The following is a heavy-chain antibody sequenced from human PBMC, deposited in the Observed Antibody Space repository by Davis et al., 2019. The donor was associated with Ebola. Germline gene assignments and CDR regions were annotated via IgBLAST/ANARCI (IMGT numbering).Heavy chain of an antibody. V-gene: IGHV3-48*02. J-gene: IGHJ4*02. D-gene: IGHD1-20*01. Sequence: GESLKISCAASGFTFSSYAMSWVRQAPGKGLEWVAYISGGYTYYAESVKGRFTISRDSAKDSLYLHMDSLRDDDTAVYYCARVYNWGFDFWGQGTLVTVSS. CDR2: ISGGYT. CDR3: ARVYNWGFDF. CDR1: GFTFSSYA.